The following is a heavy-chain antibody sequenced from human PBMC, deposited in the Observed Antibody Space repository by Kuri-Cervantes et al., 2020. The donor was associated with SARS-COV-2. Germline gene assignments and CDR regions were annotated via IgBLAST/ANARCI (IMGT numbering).Heavy chain of an antibody. J-gene: IGHJ4*02. CDR2: IYTSGST. CDR3: ASTYYDFWSGYYGGYDY. V-gene: IGHV4-61*02. CDR1: GGSISSGSYY. D-gene: IGHD3-3*01. Sequence: SCTVSGGSISSGSYYWSWIRQPAGKGLEWIGRIYTSGSTNYNPSLKSRVTISVDTSKNQFSLKLSSVTAADTAAYYCASTYYDFWSGYYGGYDYWGQGTLVTVSS.